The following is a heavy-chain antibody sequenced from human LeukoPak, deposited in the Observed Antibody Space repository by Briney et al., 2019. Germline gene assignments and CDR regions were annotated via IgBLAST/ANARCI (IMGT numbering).Heavy chain of an antibody. J-gene: IGHJ4*02. CDR1: GGSFSGYY. CDR3: ARGRSPVPAAIQTNFDY. CDR2: INHSGST. Sequence: SETLSLTCAVYGGSFSGYYWSWIRQPPGKGLEWIGEINHSGSTNYNPSLKSRVTISVDTSKNQFSLQLSSVPAADTAVYYCARGRSPVPAAIQTNFDYWGQGTLVAVSS. V-gene: IGHV4-34*01. D-gene: IGHD2-2*01.